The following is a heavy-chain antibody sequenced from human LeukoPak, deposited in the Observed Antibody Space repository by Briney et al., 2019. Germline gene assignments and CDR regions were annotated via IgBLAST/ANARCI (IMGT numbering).Heavy chain of an antibody. V-gene: IGHV3-30*02. CDR1: GFTFRSYG. CDR3: ANGGGAYDVIDY. CDR2: IRYDGSNK. D-gene: IGHD3-16*01. J-gene: IGHJ4*02. Sequence: GGSLRLSCAASGFTFRSYGMHWVRQAPGKGLEWVAYIRYDGSNKFYTVSVKGRFTISRDNSKNTLYLQKNSLRSEDTGVYYCANGGGAYDVIDYWGQGTLVTVSS.